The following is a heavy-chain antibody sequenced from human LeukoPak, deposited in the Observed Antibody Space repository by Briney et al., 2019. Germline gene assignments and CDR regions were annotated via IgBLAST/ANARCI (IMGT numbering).Heavy chain of an antibody. CDR1: GYTFTGYY. J-gene: IGHJ4*02. Sequence: EASVKVSCKASGYTFTGYYMHWVRQAPGQGLEWMGRINPNSGGTNYAQKFQGRVTMTRDTSISTAYMELSRLRSDDTAVYYCARERVYYDSSGYTRGRFDYWGQGSLVTVSS. D-gene: IGHD3-22*01. CDR3: ARERVYYDSSGYTRGRFDY. V-gene: IGHV1-2*06. CDR2: INPNSGGT.